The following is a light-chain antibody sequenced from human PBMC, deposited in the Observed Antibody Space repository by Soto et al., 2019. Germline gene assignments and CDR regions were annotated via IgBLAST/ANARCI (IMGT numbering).Light chain of an antibody. CDR1: QSFRSW. CDR2: QAS. J-gene: IGKJ2*01. Sequence: DIQMTQSPSTLSASLGDRVTISCRASQSFRSWFAWYQQKPGKAPKLLIYQASTLARGVPPRISGGGSGTEFALIISSLQPDDVSTYYYQQYDSESYTFGQGTKLEI. CDR3: QQYDSESYT. V-gene: IGKV1-5*03.